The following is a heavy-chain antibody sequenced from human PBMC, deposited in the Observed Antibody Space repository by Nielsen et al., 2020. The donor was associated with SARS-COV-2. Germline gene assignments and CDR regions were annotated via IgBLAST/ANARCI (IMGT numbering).Heavy chain of an antibody. J-gene: IGHJ4*02. Sequence: GGSLRLSCAASGFTFSSYSMNWVRQAPGKGLEWVSSISSSSSYIYYADSVKGRFTISRDNAKNSLYLQMNSLRAEDTAVYYCARVGGYSFYLDYWGQGTLVTVSS. D-gene: IGHD5-18*01. V-gene: IGHV3-21*01. CDR1: GFTFSSYS. CDR3: ARVGGYSFYLDY. CDR2: ISSSSSYI.